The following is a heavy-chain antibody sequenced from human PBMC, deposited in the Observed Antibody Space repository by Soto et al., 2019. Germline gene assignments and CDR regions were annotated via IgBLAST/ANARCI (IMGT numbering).Heavy chain of an antibody. Sequence: QVQLQESGPGLVRHSQTLSLTCTVSGDSISSGNYYWSWIRQHPGKGLEWIGYIHYGGSTYNNPSLKSRVIISEDASKNQFSLKLTSVTAADTAVYYCGRSRGVDYYYMDVWGKGTTVTVSS. CDR2: IHYGGST. J-gene: IGHJ6*03. D-gene: IGHD1-26*01. CDR1: GDSISSGNYY. CDR3: GRSRGVDYYYMDV. V-gene: IGHV4-31*03.